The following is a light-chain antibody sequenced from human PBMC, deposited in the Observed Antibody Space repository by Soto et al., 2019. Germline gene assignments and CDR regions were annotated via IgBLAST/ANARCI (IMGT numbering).Light chain of an antibody. V-gene: IGKV3-15*01. CDR1: QNVTSN. CDR2: GTS. Sequence: MVMTQSPATLSVSPGERVTLSFRTSQNVTSNLAWYQLKPGQTPSLLIYGTSTRAPDIPVRFSGSGSGTEFNLTITTVQSGDSAVYYCQQYDDWGFGPGTKVEIK. J-gene: IGKJ1*01. CDR3: QQYDDWG.